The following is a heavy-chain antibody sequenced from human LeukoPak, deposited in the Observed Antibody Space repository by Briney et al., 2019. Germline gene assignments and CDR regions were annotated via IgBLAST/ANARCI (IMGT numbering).Heavy chain of an antibody. CDR1: GYTFTDYY. J-gene: IGHJ3*02. Sequence: ASVKVSCKASGYTFTDYYMHWVRQAPGQEPEWMGWINPNSGGTNYAQKFQGRVTMTRDTSISTAYKELSRLGSDDTAVYYCARDFSAWDAFDIWGQGTMVTVSS. CDR3: ARDFSAWDAFDI. V-gene: IGHV1-2*02. CDR2: INPNSGGT.